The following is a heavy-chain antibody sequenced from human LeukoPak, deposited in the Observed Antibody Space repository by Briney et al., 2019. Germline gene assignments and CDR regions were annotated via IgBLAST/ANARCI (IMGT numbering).Heavy chain of an antibody. J-gene: IGHJ6*03. V-gene: IGHV1-8*01. CDR2: MTPNRGNT. Sequence: ASVKVSCKASGYTFTSYNINWGRQATGQGLKWMGWMTPNRGNTGYAQKFQGRVTMTRNTSISTAYMELSSLRSEDTAVYYCARAAKYSSSSKGYYYYYMDVWGKGTTVTVSS. CDR3: ARAAKYSSSSKGYYYYYMDV. D-gene: IGHD6-6*01. CDR1: GYTFTSYN.